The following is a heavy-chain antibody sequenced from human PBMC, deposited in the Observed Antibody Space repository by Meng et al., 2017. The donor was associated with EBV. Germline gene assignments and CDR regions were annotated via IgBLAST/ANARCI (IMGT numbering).Heavy chain of an antibody. V-gene: IGHV4-39*01. CDR3: ARPFPSWQSPRLDPFGA. CDR1: GDSISSFYY. CDR2: VHYTGST. J-gene: IGHJ5*02. Sequence: QLQLRESGPGQVKPSXXXXLTXXVXGDSISSFYYWGWIRQPPGRGLEWIGSVHYTGSTYYSPSLKSRVTVSVDTSKNQFSLRLTSVTAADTAVYYCARPFPSWQSPRLDPFGAWGQGTLVTSPQ. D-gene: IGHD6-19*01.